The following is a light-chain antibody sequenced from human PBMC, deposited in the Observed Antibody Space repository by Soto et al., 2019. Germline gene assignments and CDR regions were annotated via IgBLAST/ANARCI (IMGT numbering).Light chain of an antibody. V-gene: IGLV2-14*01. CDR2: EVS. CDR1: SSDVGGYDY. Sequence: QSALTQPASVSGSPGQSITISCTGTSSDVGGYDYVSWYQQYPGTAPKLMIFEVSNRPSGVSNRFSGSKSGNTASLTISGLQAEDEADYYCSSYIGTSTIYVLGTGTKGTVL. J-gene: IGLJ1*01. CDR3: SSYIGTSTIYV.